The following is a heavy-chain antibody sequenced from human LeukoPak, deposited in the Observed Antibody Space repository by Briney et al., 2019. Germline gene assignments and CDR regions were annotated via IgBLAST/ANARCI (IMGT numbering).Heavy chain of an antibody. J-gene: IGHJ3*02. V-gene: IGHV1-2*02. D-gene: IGHD3-10*01. CDR1: GYTFTGYY. Sequence: ASVKVSCXASGYTFTGYYMHWVRQAPGQGLEWMGWINPNSGGTNYAQKFQGRVTMTRDTSISTAYMELSRLRSDDTAVYYCARDLPYYGSGSYIDAFDIWGQGTMVTVSS. CDR3: ARDLPYYGSGSYIDAFDI. CDR2: INPNSGGT.